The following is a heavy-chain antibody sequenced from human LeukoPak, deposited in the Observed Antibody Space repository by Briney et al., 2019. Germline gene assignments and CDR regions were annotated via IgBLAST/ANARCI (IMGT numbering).Heavy chain of an antibody. D-gene: IGHD3-10*01. CDR1: GYTFTSYD. CDR2: MNPNSGNT. Sequence: ASVKVSCKASGYTFTSYDINWVRQATRQGLEWMGWMNPNSGNTGYAQKFQGRVTMTRDTSISTAYMELSRLRSDDTAVYYCARADSGSYTYYFDYWGQGTLVTVSS. J-gene: IGHJ4*02. V-gene: IGHV1-8*02. CDR3: ARADSGSYTYYFDY.